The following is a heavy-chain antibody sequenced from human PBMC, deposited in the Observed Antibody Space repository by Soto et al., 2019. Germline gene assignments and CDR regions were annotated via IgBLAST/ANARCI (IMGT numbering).Heavy chain of an antibody. J-gene: IGHJ6*03. CDR1: GFTFGSYA. V-gene: IGHV3-23*01. Sequence: EVQLLESGGGLVQPGGSLRLSCAASGFTFGSYAMNWLRQAPGGGLECVSFISGSGRTTYYADSVKGRFTVSRDNSKNTLYQQMNILRAEDTALYYCAKFWGPSYSYYPMDVWGKGTTVTVSS. D-gene: IGHD7-27*01. CDR2: ISGSGRTT. CDR3: AKFWGPSYSYYPMDV.